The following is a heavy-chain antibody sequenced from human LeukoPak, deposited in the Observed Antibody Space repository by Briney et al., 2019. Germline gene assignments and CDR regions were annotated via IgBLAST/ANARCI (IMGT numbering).Heavy chain of an antibody. J-gene: IGHJ6*04. CDR3: ARLGGYDNYYYYGMDV. Sequence: GESLKISCKGSGYSFSSYWIAWVRQMPGKGLEWMGIIYPGDSDTRYSPSFQGQVSISADKSISTACLQWSSLKASDSAMYYCARLGGYDNYYYYGMDVWGKGTTVTVSS. CDR2: IYPGDSDT. V-gene: IGHV5-51*01. D-gene: IGHD5-12*01. CDR1: GYSFSSYW.